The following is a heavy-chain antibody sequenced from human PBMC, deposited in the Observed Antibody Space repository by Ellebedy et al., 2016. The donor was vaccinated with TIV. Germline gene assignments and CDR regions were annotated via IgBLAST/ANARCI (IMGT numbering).Heavy chain of an antibody. CDR1: GFTFSSYW. CDR3: ARVGYIGWDFDY. D-gene: IGHD6-19*01. J-gene: IGHJ4*02. V-gene: IGHV3-7*01. CDR2: IEQDGSKK. Sequence: GESLKISCAASGFTFSSYWITWVRQAPGKGLEWVAIIEQDGSKKYYVDSVKGRFTISRDNAQNSLYLQMNSLRAEDTAVYYCARVGYIGWDFDYWGQGTLVTVSS.